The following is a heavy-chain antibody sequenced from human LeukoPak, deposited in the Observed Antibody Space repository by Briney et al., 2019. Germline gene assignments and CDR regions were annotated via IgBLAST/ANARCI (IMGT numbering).Heavy chain of an antibody. V-gene: IGHV3-9*03. J-gene: IGHJ4*02. CDR1: GFTFYAYV. CDR2: MSWNSGFI. CDR3: AKGLYGSGSYPDY. Sequence: PGGSLRLSCAASGFTFYAYVIHWGREAPGKGLEGFSGMSWNSGFIGYADSVKGRFTISRDNAKNSLYLQMNSLRAEDMALYYCAKGLYGSGSYPDYWGQGTLVTVSS. D-gene: IGHD3-10*01.